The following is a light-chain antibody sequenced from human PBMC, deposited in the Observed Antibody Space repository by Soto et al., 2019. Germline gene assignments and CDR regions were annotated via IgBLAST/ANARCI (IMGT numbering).Light chain of an antibody. J-gene: IGKJ2*01. CDR2: AAS. Sequence: DIQMTQSTSTLSASVGDRVTITCRASQSISSWLAWYQQKPGKAPKLLIYAASSLQSGVPSRLSGSGSGTDFTLTISSLQPEDFATYYCQQSYSTPYTFGQGTKVDI. CDR3: QQSYSTPYT. V-gene: IGKV1-39*01. CDR1: QSISSW.